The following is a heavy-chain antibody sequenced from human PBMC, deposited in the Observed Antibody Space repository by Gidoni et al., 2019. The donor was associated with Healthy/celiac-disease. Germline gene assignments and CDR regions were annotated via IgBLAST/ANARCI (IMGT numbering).Heavy chain of an antibody. CDR3: ARASGYTFYFDY. V-gene: IGHV3-30-3*01. CDR1: GFTFSSYA. D-gene: IGHD3-3*01. Sequence: QVQLVESGGGVVQPGRSLRRSCAASGFTFSSYAMHWVRQAPGKGLEWVAVISYDGSNKYYADSVKGRFTISRDNSKNTLYLQMNSLRAEDTAVYYCARASGYTFYFDYWGQGTLVTVSS. CDR2: ISYDGSNK. J-gene: IGHJ4*02.